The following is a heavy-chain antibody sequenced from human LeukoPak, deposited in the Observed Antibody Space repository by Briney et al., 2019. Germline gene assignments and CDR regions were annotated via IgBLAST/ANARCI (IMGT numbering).Heavy chain of an antibody. J-gene: IGHJ4*02. V-gene: IGHV4-39*01. CDR1: GGSISSSSYY. Sequence: SETLSLTCTVSGGSISSSSYYWGWIRQPPGKGLEWIGSIYYSGSTYYNPSLKSRVTISVDTSKNQFSLKLSSVTAADTAVYYCARGEVGYCSSTSCPYYFDYWGQGTLVTVSS. CDR3: ARGEVGYCSSTSCPYYFDY. CDR2: IYYSGST. D-gene: IGHD2-2*01.